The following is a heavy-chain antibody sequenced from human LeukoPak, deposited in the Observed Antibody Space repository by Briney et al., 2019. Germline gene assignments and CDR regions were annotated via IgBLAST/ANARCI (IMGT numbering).Heavy chain of an antibody. CDR3: ARENYGDYDAKFFDY. Sequence: SVKVSCKASGGTFSSYAISWVRQAPGQGLEWMGGIIPIFGTANYAQKFQGRVTITADESTSTAYMELSSLRSEDTAVCYCARENYGDYDAKFFDYWGQGTLVTVSS. CDR1: GGTFSSYA. CDR2: IIPIFGTA. V-gene: IGHV1-69*13. D-gene: IGHD4-17*01. J-gene: IGHJ4*02.